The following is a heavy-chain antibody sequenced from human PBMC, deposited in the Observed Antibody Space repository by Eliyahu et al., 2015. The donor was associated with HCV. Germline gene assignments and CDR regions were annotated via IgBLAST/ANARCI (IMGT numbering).Heavy chain of an antibody. V-gene: IGHV3-11*01. Sequence: QVQLVESGGGLVKPGGSLRLSXXASGFXFXDYYMSWIRQAPGKGLEWVSYITKSGSSIYYVDSVKGRFTISRDNAKNSLYLQMNSLRAEDTALYYCARTHYYGSGSYWFDAWGQGTLVTVSS. CDR3: ARTHYYGSGSYWFDA. J-gene: IGHJ5*02. D-gene: IGHD3-10*01. CDR1: GFXFXDYY. CDR2: ITKSGSSI.